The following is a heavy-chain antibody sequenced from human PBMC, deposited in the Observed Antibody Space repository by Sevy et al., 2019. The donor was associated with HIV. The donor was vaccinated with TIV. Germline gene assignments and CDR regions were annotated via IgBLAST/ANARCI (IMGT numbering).Heavy chain of an antibody. CDR1: GFSVSDTY. J-gene: IGHJ3*02. D-gene: IGHD3-22*01. CDR2: IYSGDKK. V-gene: IGHV3-53*01. CDR3: ARLNVYYYDDDGYYTTGNAFDI. Sequence: GGSLRLSCAASGFSVSDTYMSWVRQAPGKGLEWVSVIYSGDKKYHEDSVKGRFTISWDSSKNTTYLQLNSLRTEDTAVYYCARLNVYYYDDDGYYTTGNAFDIWGQGTMVTVSS.